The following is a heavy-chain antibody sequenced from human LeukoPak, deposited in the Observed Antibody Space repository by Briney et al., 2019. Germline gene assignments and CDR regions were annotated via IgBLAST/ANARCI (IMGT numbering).Heavy chain of an antibody. D-gene: IGHD3-22*01. Sequence: PSETLSLTCAVYGGSFSGYYWSWIRQPPGKGLEWIGSIYYSGRTYYNPSLKSRVTISVDTSKNQFSPKLSSVAAVDTAVYYCARVSDPYYYDSSGFDYWGQGTLVTVSS. CDR1: GGSFSGYY. J-gene: IGHJ4*02. CDR2: IYYSGRT. CDR3: ARVSDPYYYDSSGFDY. V-gene: IGHV4-34*01.